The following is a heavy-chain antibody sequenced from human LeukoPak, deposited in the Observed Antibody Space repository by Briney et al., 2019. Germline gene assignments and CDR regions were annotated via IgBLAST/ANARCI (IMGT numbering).Heavy chain of an antibody. V-gene: IGHV4-34*01. CDR2: INHSGST. CDR1: GGSFSGYY. Sequence: SETLSLTCAVYGGSFSGYYWSWIRQPPGKGLEWIGEINHSGSTNYNPSLKSRVTISVDTSKNQFSLKLSSVTAADAAVYYCARDIGNHFGGLDHYYYDYWGPGTLVTVSS. CDR3: ARDIGNHFGGLDHYYYDY. J-gene: IGHJ4*02. D-gene: IGHD2-15*01.